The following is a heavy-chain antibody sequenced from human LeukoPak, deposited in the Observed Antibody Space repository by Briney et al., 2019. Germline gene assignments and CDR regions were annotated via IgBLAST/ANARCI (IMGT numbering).Heavy chain of an antibody. CDR2: ISSSSSYI. J-gene: IGHJ5*02. D-gene: IGHD6-19*01. Sequence: GGSLRLSCAASGFTFSSYSMNWVRQAPGKGLEWVSSISSSSSYIYYADSVKGRFTISRDNAKNSLYLQMNSLRAEDTAVYYCARLYSSGYTNWFDPWGQGTLVTVSS. V-gene: IGHV3-21*04. CDR3: ARLYSSGYTNWFDP. CDR1: GFTFSSYS.